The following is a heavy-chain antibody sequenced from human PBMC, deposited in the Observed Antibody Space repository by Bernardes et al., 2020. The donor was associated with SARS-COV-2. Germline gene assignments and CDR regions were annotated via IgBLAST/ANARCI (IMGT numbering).Heavy chain of an antibody. CDR2: MNPNSGNT. D-gene: IGHD3-16*01. Sequence: ASVKVSCKASGYPFTSYDINWVRQASGQGLEWMGWMNPNSGNTGLAQKFQGRVTMTRDTSTSTAYTELSSLTSEDTAVYYCAKGTEYRLEDLWSNAFDPWGQGTMVTVSS. CDR1: GYPFTSYD. J-gene: IGHJ3*01. V-gene: IGHV1-8*01. CDR3: AKGTEYRLEDLWSNAFDP.